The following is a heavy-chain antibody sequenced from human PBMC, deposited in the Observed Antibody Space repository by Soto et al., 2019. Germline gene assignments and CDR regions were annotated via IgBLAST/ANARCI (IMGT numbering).Heavy chain of an antibody. CDR1: GFPFSSHW. Sequence: EVQLVESGGGLVQPGGSLRLSCVASGFPFSSHWMSWVRQAPGKGLEWVANIKQDGSEEHYVDSVKGRFTVSRDNAKNALQLQMNSLRAEDTAVYYCARGVGATDTLHNWGQGTLVTVSS. CDR3: ARGVGATDTLHN. CDR2: IKQDGSEE. D-gene: IGHD1-26*01. J-gene: IGHJ4*02. V-gene: IGHV3-7*01.